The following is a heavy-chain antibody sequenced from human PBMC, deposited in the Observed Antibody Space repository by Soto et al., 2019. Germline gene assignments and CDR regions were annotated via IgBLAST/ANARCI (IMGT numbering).Heavy chain of an antibody. V-gene: IGHV6-1*01. Sequence: QVQLQQSGPGLVKPSQTLSLTCAISGDSVSSNNAAWNWIRQSPSSGLEWLGRTYYRSKWYNDYAISVKSRITLNPDTSKNQFSLHLNSVTPEDTAVYYCARCDTVSAEYFQHWGQGTLVTVSS. J-gene: IGHJ1*01. CDR3: ARCDTVSAEYFQH. CDR2: TYYRSKWYN. CDR1: GDSVSSNNAA. D-gene: IGHD5-18*01.